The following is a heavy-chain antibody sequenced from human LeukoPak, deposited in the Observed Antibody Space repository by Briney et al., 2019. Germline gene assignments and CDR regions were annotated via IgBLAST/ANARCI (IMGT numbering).Heavy chain of an antibody. CDR3: ARGTTVEMATRWSVGWFDP. V-gene: IGHV3-30*19. J-gene: IGHJ5*02. CDR1: GFTFSSYG. CDR2: ISYDGSNK. Sequence: GGSLRLSCAVSGFTFSSYGMHWVRKAPGKGLEWVAVISYDGSNKYYADSVKGRFTISRDNSKNMVYLQMNTLRAEDTAVYYCARGTTVEMATRWSVGWFDPWGQGTLVTVSS. D-gene: IGHD5-24*01.